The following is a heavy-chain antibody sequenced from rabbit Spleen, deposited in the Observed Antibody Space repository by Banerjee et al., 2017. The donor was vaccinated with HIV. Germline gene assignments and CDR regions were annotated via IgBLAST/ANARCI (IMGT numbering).Heavy chain of an antibody. CDR1: GFSFSGTEY. D-gene: IGHD8-1*01. CDR2: INAGDGRT. Sequence: QEQLEASGGGLVKPGASLTLTCTASGFSFSGTEYMCWVRQAPGKGLEWIACINAGDGRTWYASWVNGRFTISKTSSTTVTLQMTSLTVADTATYFCARGRADSGYYAFTVWGPGTFVTGS. J-gene: IGHJ4*01. V-gene: IGHV1S45*01. CDR3: ARGRADSGYYAFTV.